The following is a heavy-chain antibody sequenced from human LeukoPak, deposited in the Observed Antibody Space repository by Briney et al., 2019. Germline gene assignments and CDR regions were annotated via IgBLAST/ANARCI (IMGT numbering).Heavy chain of an antibody. D-gene: IGHD3-10*01. CDR2: IKQDGSEK. Sequence: GGSLRLSCAASGFTFSSYWMSWVRPAPGKGLEWVANIKQDGSEKYYVDSVKGRFTISRDNAKNSLYLQMNSLRAEDTAVYYCARDRRSGGTYGFLGGQGTLVTVSS. J-gene: IGHJ4*02. CDR1: GFTFSSYW. CDR3: ARDRRSGGTYGFL. V-gene: IGHV3-7*01.